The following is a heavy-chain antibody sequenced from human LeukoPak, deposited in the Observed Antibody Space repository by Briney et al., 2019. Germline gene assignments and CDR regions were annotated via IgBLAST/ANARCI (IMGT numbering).Heavy chain of an antibody. D-gene: IGHD5-12*01. V-gene: IGHV1-2*02. CDR1: GYTFTGYY. J-gene: IGHJ5*02. Sequence: GASVKVSCKASGYTFTGYYMHWVRQAPGQGLEWMGWINPNSGGTNYAQKFQGRVTMTRNTSISTAYMELSSLRSEDTAVYYCARGTSGYSGYDLRFDPWGQGTLVTVSS. CDR3: ARGTSGYSGYDLRFDP. CDR2: INPNSGGT.